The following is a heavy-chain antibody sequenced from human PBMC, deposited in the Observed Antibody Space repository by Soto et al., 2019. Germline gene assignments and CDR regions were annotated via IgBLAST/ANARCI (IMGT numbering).Heavy chain of an antibody. Sequence: PSETLSLTCNVSGGSISSINYYWSWFRQRPGKGLEWIGYIFYSGTTYTYYNSSLKSRLFMSLDTSKNTLTLWMTSVTAADTAVYYCARTIGSSFFDYWGQGTLVTVSS. CDR3: ARTIGSSFFDY. V-gene: IGHV4-31*03. CDR1: GGSISSINYY. J-gene: IGHJ4*02. CDR2: IFYSGTT. D-gene: IGHD3-9*01.